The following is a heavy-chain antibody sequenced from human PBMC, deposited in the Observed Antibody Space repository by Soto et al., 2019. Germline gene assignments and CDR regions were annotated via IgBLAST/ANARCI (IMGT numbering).Heavy chain of an antibody. Sequence: SETLSLSCAVYGGSFSGYYWTWIRQPPGTGLEWIGEINHSGSTNYNPSLKSRVTISVDTSKNQFSLKLTSVTAADTAVYYCAREKITGRFDDWGQGTVVTGSS. CDR3: AREKITGRFDD. CDR2: INHSGST. D-gene: IGHD2-8*02. J-gene: IGHJ4*02. CDR1: GGSFSGYY. V-gene: IGHV4-34*01.